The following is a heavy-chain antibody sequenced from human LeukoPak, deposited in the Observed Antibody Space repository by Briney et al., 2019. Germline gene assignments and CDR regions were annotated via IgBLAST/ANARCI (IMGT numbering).Heavy chain of an antibody. J-gene: IGHJ4*02. CDR2: IYYSGGT. Sequence: PSETLSLTCAVYGGSLSGYYWNWIRQPPGKGLEWIGSIYYSGGTYYNPSLKSRVTISVDTSKNQFSLKLSSVTAADTAVYYCASIAVDPYYFDYWGQGTLVTVSS. CDR1: GGSLSGYY. V-gene: IGHV4-34*01. CDR3: ASIAVDPYYFDY. D-gene: IGHD6-19*01.